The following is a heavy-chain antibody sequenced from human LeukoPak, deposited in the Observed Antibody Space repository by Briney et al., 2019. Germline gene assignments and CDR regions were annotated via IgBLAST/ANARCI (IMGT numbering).Heavy chain of an antibody. Sequence: GGSLRLSCAASGFTFSSYAMHWVRQAPGKGLEWVAVISYDGSNKYYADSVKGRFTISRDNSKNTLYLQMNSLRAEDTAVYYCARDLGWFGEPPPLLGWFDPWGQGTLVTVSS. V-gene: IGHV3-30-3*01. CDR2: ISYDGSNK. CDR1: GFTFSSYA. D-gene: IGHD3-10*01. CDR3: ARDLGWFGEPPPLLGWFDP. J-gene: IGHJ5*02.